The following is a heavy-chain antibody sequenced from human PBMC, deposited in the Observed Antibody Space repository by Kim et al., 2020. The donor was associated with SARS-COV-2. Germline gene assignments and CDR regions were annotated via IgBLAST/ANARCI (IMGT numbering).Heavy chain of an antibody. Sequence: SETLSLTCAVYGGSFSGYYWSWIRQPPGKGLEWIGEINHSGSTNYNPSLKSRVTISVDTSKNQFSLKLSSVTAADTAVYYCARGGRGYSYGYSGTPVFDPWGQGTLVTVSS. CDR2: INHSGST. V-gene: IGHV4-34*01. J-gene: IGHJ5*02. CDR1: GGSFSGYY. CDR3: ARGGRGYSYGYSGTPVFDP. D-gene: IGHD5-18*01.